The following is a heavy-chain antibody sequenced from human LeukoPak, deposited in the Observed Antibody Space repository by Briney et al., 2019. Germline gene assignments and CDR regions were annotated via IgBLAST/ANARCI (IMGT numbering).Heavy chain of an antibody. CDR2: ISPDNGVT. J-gene: IGHJ4*02. Sequence: ASVKVSCKTSGYTFTDYYLYWVRQAPGQGPEWMGRISPDNGVTKIAQKFQGRVTMTRDTSINTIYMDLGRLTGVDTAVYYCARKTTALAYWGQGTQISV. CDR3: ARKTTALAY. CDR1: GYTFTDYY. V-gene: IGHV1-2*06. D-gene: IGHD4-17*01.